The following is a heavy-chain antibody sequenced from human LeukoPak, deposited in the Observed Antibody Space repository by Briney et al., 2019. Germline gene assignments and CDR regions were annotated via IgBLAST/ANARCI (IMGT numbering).Heavy chain of an antibody. CDR1: GGSISSGGYY. CDR3: ARDNWNYGSGMDV. J-gene: IGHJ6*02. D-gene: IGHD1-7*01. V-gene: IGHV4-61*08. Sequence: PSETLSLTCTVSGGSISSGGYYWSWIRQHPGKGLEWIGYIYYSGSTNYNPSLKSRVTISVDTSKNQFSLKLSSVTAADTAVYYCARDNWNYGSGMDVWGQGTTVTVSS. CDR2: IYYSGST.